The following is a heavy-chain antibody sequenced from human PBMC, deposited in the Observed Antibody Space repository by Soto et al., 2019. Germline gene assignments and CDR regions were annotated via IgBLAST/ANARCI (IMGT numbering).Heavy chain of an antibody. CDR3: ATQGFGVLHGLVDV. CDR1: SGSIRSYY. D-gene: IGHD3-10*01. CDR2: IYYSGST. Sequence: SETLSLTCTVSSGSIRSYYWSWIRQPPGKGLEWIGYIYYSGSTNYNPSLKSRVTMSVDTSKNQFSLKMSSVTAADTAVYYCATQGFGVLHGLVDVWGQGTTVTVSS. J-gene: IGHJ6*02. V-gene: IGHV4-59*08.